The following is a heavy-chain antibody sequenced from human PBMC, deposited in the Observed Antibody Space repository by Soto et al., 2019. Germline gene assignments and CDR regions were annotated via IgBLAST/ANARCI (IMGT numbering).Heavy chain of an antibody. Sequence: SETLSLTCTVSGGSISRYYWSWIRQPPVNGLEWIGHIFYSGSTKYNPSLRGRVIISVDTSKNHFSLKLSSVTAADTAMYYCARLSPKINSGSYYGRVGAFDIWGQGTRVTVSS. CDR1: GGSISRYY. CDR2: IFYSGST. V-gene: IGHV4-59*01. J-gene: IGHJ3*02. D-gene: IGHD1-26*01. CDR3: ARLSPKINSGSYYGRVGAFDI.